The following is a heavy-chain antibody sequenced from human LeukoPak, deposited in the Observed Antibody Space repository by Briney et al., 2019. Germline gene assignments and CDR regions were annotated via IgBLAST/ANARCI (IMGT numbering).Heavy chain of an antibody. V-gene: IGHV1-8*01. CDR1: GYTFTSYD. CDR2: MNPNSGNT. Sequence: SVKVSCKASGYTFTSYDINWVRQATGQGLEWMGWMNPNSGNTGYAQKFKGRVTMTRTTSISTAYMELSSLRSEDTAVYYCARGPSRDSSGYYPNDAFDIWGQGTMVTVSS. J-gene: IGHJ3*02. CDR3: ARGPSRDSSGYYPNDAFDI. D-gene: IGHD3-22*01.